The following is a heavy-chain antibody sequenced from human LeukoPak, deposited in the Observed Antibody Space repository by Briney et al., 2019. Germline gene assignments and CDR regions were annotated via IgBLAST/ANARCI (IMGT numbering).Heavy chain of an antibody. D-gene: IGHD3-10*01. CDR2: IRNDGSNI. CDR1: GFDIRHYY. J-gene: IGHJ4*02. CDR3: ARDGSGRDFSLDY. Sequence: GGSLRLSCVASGFDIRHYYMSWVRQAPGKGLEWVADIRNDGSNIYSVDSVRGRFTISRDNAKNSLFLQMSSLKDEDTAVYYCARDGSGRDFSLDYWGQGTLVTVSS. V-gene: IGHV3-7*04.